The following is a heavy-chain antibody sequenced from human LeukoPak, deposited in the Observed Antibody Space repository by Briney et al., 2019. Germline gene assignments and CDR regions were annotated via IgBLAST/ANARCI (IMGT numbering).Heavy chain of an antibody. CDR2: INHSGST. D-gene: IGHD1-26*01. J-gene: IGHJ4*02. V-gene: IGHV4-34*01. Sequence: PGGSLRLSCAASGFTFSSYSMNWVRQPPGKGLEWIGEINHSGSTNYNPSLKSRVTISVDTSKNQFSLKLSSVTAADTAVYYCARDRHYSGSYSDDYWGQGTLVTVSS. CDR1: GFTFSSYS. CDR3: ARDRHYSGSYSDDY.